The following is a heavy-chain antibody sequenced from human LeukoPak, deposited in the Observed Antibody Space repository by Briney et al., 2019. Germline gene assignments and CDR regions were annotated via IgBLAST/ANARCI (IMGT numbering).Heavy chain of an antibody. D-gene: IGHD2-2*01. CDR1: GFTFSDYY. J-gene: IGHJ4*02. CDR2: ISSSGSTI. Sequence: PGGSLRLSCAASGFTFSDYYMSWIRQAPGKGLEWVSYISSSGSTIYYADSVKGRFTISRDNAKNSLYLQMNSLRAEDTAVYYCARDIVVVPAAMLSGPVDYWGQGTLVTVSS. CDR3: ARDIVVVPAAMLSGPVDY. V-gene: IGHV3-11*04.